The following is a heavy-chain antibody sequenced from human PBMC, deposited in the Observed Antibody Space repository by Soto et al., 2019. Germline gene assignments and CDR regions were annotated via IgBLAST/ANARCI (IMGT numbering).Heavy chain of an antibody. CDR2: ISWNSGSI. D-gene: IGHD6-13*01. CDR1: GFTFDDYA. J-gene: IGHJ3*02. Sequence: GGSLRLSCAASGFTFDDYAMHWVRQAPGKGLEWVSGISWNSGSIGYADSVKGRFTISRDNAKNSLYLQMNSLRAEDTALYYCAKLSAAGPLDAFDIWG. CDR3: AKLSAAGPLDAFDI. V-gene: IGHV3-9*01.